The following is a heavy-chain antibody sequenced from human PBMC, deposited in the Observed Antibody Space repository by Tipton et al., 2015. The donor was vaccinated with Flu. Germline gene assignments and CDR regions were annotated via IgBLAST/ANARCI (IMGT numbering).Heavy chain of an antibody. D-gene: IGHD6-13*01. CDR2: INPNSGDT. CDR1: GYTFTGYY. Sequence: QVQLVQSGAEVKKPGASVKVSCTASGYTFTGYYMHWVRQAPGQGLEWMGWINPNSGDTNYAQKFQGRVTMTRDTSISTAYMELSSLRSDDTAVYYCAREFSSTWYRDYHYGMDVWGQGTTVTVSS. V-gene: IGHV1-2*02. J-gene: IGHJ6*02. CDR3: AREFSSTWYRDYHYGMDV.